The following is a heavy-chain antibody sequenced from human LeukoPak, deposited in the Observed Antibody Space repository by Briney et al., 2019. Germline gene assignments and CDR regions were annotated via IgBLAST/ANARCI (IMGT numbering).Heavy chain of an antibody. J-gene: IGHJ6*03. CDR2: ISAYNGNT. V-gene: IGHV1-18*01. CDR1: GYTFTSYG. Sequence: EASVKVSCKASGYTFTSYGISWVRQAPGQGLEWMGWISAYNGNTNYAQKLQGRVTMTTDTSTSTAYMELRSLRSDDTAVYYCARFATPYSGYDSGGDYYYYYMDVWGKGTTVTVSS. CDR3: ARFATPYSGYDSGGDYYYYYMDV. D-gene: IGHD5-12*01.